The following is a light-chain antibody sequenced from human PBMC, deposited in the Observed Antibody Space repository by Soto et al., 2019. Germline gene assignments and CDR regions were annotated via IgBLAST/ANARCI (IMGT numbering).Light chain of an antibody. V-gene: IGKV3-20*01. CDR3: QQYGSSPLT. J-gene: IGKJ4*01. Sequence: EIVLTQSPGTLSLSPGERATLSCRASQSVSSSYLAWYQQKPGQAPRLLIYGASSRVTGIPDRFSGTGSGTDFTLTISGLEPEDFAVYYCQQYGSSPLTFGGGTKVEIK. CDR2: GAS. CDR1: QSVSSSY.